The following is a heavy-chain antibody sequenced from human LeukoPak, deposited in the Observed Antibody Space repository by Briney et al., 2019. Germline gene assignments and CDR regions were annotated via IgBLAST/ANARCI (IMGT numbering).Heavy chain of an antibody. J-gene: IGHJ3*02. CDR3: ARISRDGYNLDDAFDI. D-gene: IGHD5-24*01. CDR2: ISAYNGNT. Sequence: ASVKVSCKASGYTFTSYGISWVRQAPGQGLEWMGWISAYNGNTNYAQKLQGRVTMTTDTSTSTAYMELRSLRSDDTAVYYCARISRDGYNLDDAFDIWGQGTMVTVSS. V-gene: IGHV1-18*01. CDR1: GYTFTSYG.